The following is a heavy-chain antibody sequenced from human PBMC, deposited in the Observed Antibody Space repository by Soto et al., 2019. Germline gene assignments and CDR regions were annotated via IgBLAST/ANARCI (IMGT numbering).Heavy chain of an antibody. V-gene: IGHV3-23*01. J-gene: IGHJ4*02. CDR1: GFKFSNYA. D-gene: IGHD3-16*01. CDR3: AKDRRAGGNSAFYFDF. Sequence: GGSLRLSCAASGFKFSNYAMSWVRQAPGKGLEWVSLISATGGGTYYADSVKGRFIISRDNSHNTLYLQVHSLTAEDTAVYYCAKDRRAGGNSAFYFDFWGQGAQVTVSS. CDR2: ISATGGGT.